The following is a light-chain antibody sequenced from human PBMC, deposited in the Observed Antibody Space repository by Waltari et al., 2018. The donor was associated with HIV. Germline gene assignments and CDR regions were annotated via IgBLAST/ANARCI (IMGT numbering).Light chain of an antibody. CDR3: QQYDTYYRT. CDR1: QSISSW. CDR2: KAS. J-gene: IGKJ1*01. Sequence: DIQMTQSPSTLSASVGDRVTITCRASQSISSWLAWYQRKAGRAPKLLIYKASNLETGVPSRFSGTGSGTEFTLTITSVQPDDFGTYYCQQYDTYYRTFGQGTKVEI. V-gene: IGKV1-5*03.